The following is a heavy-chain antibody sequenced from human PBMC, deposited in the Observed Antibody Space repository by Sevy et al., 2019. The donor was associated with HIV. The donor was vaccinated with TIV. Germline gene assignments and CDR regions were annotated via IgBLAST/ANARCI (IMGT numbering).Heavy chain of an antibody. V-gene: IGHV4-59*01. D-gene: IGHD3-3*01. Sequence: SEILSLTCTVSGGSISSYYWSWIRQPPGKGLEWIGYIYYSGSTNYNPSLKSRVTISVDTSKNQFSLKLSSVTAADTAVYYCARMDYDFWSGYYTQYYYYGMDVWGHGTTVTVSS. J-gene: IGHJ6*02. CDR1: GGSISSYY. CDR3: ARMDYDFWSGYYTQYYYYGMDV. CDR2: IYYSGST.